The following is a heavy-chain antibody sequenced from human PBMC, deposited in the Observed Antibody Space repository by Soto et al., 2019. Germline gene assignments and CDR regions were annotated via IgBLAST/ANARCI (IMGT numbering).Heavy chain of an antibody. CDR2: INNSGST. Sequence: SETLSLTCTVSGGSISNYFCNWIRQPAGKGLEWIGRINNSGSTNYNPSPKSRITMSADTSRNQFSLKLNSVTAADTAVYYCARGGQDFWSGPFDYWGQGALVTVSS. CDR3: ARGGQDFWSGPFDY. J-gene: IGHJ4*02. CDR1: GGSISNYF. V-gene: IGHV4-4*07. D-gene: IGHD3-3*01.